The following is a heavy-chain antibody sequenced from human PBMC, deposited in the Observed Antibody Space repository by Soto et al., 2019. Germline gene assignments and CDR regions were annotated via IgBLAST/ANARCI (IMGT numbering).Heavy chain of an antibody. CDR2: IIPIFGTA. Sequence: QVQLVQSGAEVKKPGSSVKVSCKASGGTFSSYAISWVRQAPGQGLEWMGGIIPIFGTANYAQKFQGRVTITADESTSTAYIELSSLRSEDTAVYYCARVCYDLWSGYYYYYGMDVWGQGTTVTVSS. V-gene: IGHV1-69*01. D-gene: IGHD3-3*01. CDR1: GGTFSSYA. J-gene: IGHJ6*02. CDR3: ARVCYDLWSGYYYYYGMDV.